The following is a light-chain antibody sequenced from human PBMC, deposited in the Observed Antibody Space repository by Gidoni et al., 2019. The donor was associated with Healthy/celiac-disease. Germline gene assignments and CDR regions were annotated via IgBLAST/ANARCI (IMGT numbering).Light chain of an antibody. CDR1: SSDVGGYNY. J-gene: IGLJ1*01. V-gene: IGLV2-8*01. Sequence: QSALTQPPSASGSPGQSVTISCTGTSSDVGGYNYVSWYQQHPGNAPKLMIYAVSKRPSGVPDRFSGSKSGNTASLTVSVLQAEDEADYYCSSYAGSNLYVFGTGTKVTVL. CDR3: SSYAGSNLYV. CDR2: AVS.